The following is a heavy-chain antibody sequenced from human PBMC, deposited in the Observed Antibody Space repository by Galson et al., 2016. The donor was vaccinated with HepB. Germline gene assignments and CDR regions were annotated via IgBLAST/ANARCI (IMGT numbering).Heavy chain of an antibody. D-gene: IGHD2-15*01. Sequence: SLRLSCAASGFTFSSYAMHWVRQAPGKGLEWVAVISYDGNNKYFAGSVKGRFTISRENSNNTPYLQMKSLRPDDTAVYYCAKAGGGSSVSLPDYWGQGALVTVSS. CDR3: AKAGGGSSVSLPDY. J-gene: IGHJ4*02. CDR2: ISYDGNNK. CDR1: GFTFSSYA. V-gene: IGHV3-30-3*01.